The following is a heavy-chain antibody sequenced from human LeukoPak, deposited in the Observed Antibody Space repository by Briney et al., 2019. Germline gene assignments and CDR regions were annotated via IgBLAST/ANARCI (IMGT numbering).Heavy chain of an antibody. CDR2: IYTSGST. D-gene: IGHD4-17*01. J-gene: IGHJ4*02. Sequence: PSETLSLTCTVSGDSISGGSYYWTWIRQPAGKGLEWIGRIYTSGSTNYNPSLKSRVTISIDTSKNQFSLKLSSVTAADTAVYYCARDPYGDYALDYWGQGTLVTVSS. CDR3: ARDPYGDYALDY. V-gene: IGHV4-61*02. CDR1: GDSISGGSYY.